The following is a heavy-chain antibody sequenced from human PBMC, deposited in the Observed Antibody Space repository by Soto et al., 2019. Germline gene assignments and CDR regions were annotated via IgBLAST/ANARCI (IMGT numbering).Heavy chain of an antibody. CDR1: GFTFKHNA. D-gene: IGHD6-13*01. CDR3: AREGIAESGPNFYDF. Sequence: QVQLVESGGGVVQPGRSLTIFCTASGFTFKHNAMHWIRQAPAKGLEWVADISFDGSTKNYADSVKGRFTISRDNSKNTLSLTMRALKGEDTATYYCAREGIAESGPNFYDFWGQGTLVAVSS. CDR2: ISFDGSTK. V-gene: IGHV3-30-3*01. J-gene: IGHJ4*02.